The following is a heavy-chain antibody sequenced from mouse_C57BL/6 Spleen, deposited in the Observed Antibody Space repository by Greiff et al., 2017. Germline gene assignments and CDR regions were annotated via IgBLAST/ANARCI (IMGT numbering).Heavy chain of an antibody. CDR3: TPAYYSNYSWFAY. CDR2: IDPENGDT. D-gene: IGHD2-5*01. V-gene: IGHV14-4*01. CDR1: GFNIKDDY. Sequence: VHVKQSGAELVRPGASVKLSCTASGFNIKDDYMHWVKQRPEQGLEWIGWIDPENGDTEYASKFQGKATITADTSSNTAYLQLSSLTSEDTAVYYCTPAYYSNYSWFAYWGQGTLVTVSA. J-gene: IGHJ3*01.